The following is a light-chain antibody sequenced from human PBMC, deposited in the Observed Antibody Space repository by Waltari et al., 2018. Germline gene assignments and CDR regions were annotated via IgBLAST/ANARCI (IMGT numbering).Light chain of an antibody. CDR2: RNN. V-gene: IGLV1-47*01. Sequence: QSVLRQPPSASGTPGQRVTISCSGSNYNIGNNFVYWYHQLPGTTPKLLIYRNNQRPSGVPDRFSGSKSFPTASLSIIGLRSDDAAYYYCASCDGSLGGVIFGGGTKQTVL. CDR1: NYNIGNNF. CDR3: ASCDGSLGGVI. J-gene: IGLJ2*01.